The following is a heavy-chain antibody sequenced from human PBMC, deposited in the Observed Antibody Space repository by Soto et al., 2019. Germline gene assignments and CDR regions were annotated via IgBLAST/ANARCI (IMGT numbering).Heavy chain of an antibody. D-gene: IGHD2-15*01. CDR3: ARVLVVVAGWLDP. V-gene: IGHV4-34*01. CDR2: INHSGST. CDR1: GGSFSGYY. J-gene: IGHJ5*02. Sequence: QVQLQQWGAGLLKPSETLSLTCAVYGGSFSGYYWSWIRQPPGKGLEWIGEINHSGSTNYNPSLKSRVTIPVDTSKNQFSLKLSAVTAADTAGYYCARVLVVVAGWLDPWGQGTLVTVSS.